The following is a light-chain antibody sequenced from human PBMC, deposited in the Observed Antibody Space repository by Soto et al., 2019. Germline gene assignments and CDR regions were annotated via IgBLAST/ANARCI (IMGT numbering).Light chain of an antibody. CDR2: DVN. CDR3: SAHGGTNPYV. CDR1: ASDIGGYTF. J-gene: IGLJ1*01. Sequence: QSALTQPPSASGSPGQSVAISCTGTASDIGGYTFVSWYQQHPGKAPKLLIYDVNKRPSGVPDRFSGSQSGNTASLTVSGLQDEDEADYYCSAHGGTNPYVFGTGTKVTVL. V-gene: IGLV2-8*01.